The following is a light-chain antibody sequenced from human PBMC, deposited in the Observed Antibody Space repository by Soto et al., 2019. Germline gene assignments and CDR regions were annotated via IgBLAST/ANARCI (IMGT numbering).Light chain of an antibody. CDR2: WAS. V-gene: IGKV4-1*01. Sequence: DIVMTQSPDSLAVSLGERATINCKSSQSVLYSSNNKNYLAWYQQKPGQPPKLLVYWASTRESGVPDRFSGSGSGTDFTLTISSLQAEDVAVYYCMQALHTPWTFGQGTKVDIK. CDR1: QSVLYSSNNKNY. J-gene: IGKJ1*01. CDR3: MQALHTPWT.